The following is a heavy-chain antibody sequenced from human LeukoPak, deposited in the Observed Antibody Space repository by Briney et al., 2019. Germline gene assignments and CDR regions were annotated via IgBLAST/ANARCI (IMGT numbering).Heavy chain of an antibody. CDR2: ISAYNGNT. CDR3: ARGISSSWQMYYYYYYMDV. D-gene: IGHD6-13*01. V-gene: IGHV1-8*02. J-gene: IGHJ6*03. Sequence: ASVKVSCKASGYTFTGYYIHWVRQAPGQGLEWMGWISAYNGNTNYAQKFQGRVTMTRNTSISTAYMELSSLRSEDTAVYYCARGISSSWQMYYYYYYMDVWGKGTTVTISS. CDR1: GYTFTGYY.